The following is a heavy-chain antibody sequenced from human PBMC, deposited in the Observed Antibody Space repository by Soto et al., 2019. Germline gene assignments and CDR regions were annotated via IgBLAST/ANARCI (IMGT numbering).Heavy chain of an antibody. CDR2: ISWNSGSI. Sequence: EVQLVESGGGLLQPGRSLRLSCAASGFTFDDYAMHWVRQAPGKGLEWVSGISWNSGSIGYADSVKGRFTISRDNAKNSLYLQMNSLRAEDTALYYCAKDTTVTNEGFDYWGQGTLVTVSS. J-gene: IGHJ4*02. D-gene: IGHD4-17*01. V-gene: IGHV3-9*01. CDR3: AKDTTVTNEGFDY. CDR1: GFTFDDYA.